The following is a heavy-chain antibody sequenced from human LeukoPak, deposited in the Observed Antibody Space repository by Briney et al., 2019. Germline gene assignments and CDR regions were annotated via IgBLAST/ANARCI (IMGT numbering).Heavy chain of an antibody. D-gene: IGHD3-10*01. CDR2: IGSSSRSI. V-gene: IGHV3-48*01. CDR1: GFTFSSYG. Sequence: QSGGSLRLSCAASGFTFSSYGMNWVRQAPGKGLEWISYIGSSSRSIYYADSVKGRFTISRDNARNSLYLQMNSLRAEDTAVYYCARTRYYYNSRSYGAPYYFDYWGQGTLVTVSS. J-gene: IGHJ4*02. CDR3: ARTRYYYNSRSYGAPYYFDY.